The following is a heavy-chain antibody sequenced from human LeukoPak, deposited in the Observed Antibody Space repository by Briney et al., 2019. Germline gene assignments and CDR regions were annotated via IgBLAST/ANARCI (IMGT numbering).Heavy chain of an antibody. D-gene: IGHD3-10*01. V-gene: IGHV4-39*07. CDR1: GGSISSASYY. CDR2: IYYTGST. J-gene: IGHJ4*02. CDR3: ATRSRSVLLPDY. Sequence: SETLSLTCSVSGGSISSASYYWGWIRQPPGKALEWIASIYYTGSTYYNPSLKSRVTISVDTSKNQFSLKLSSVTAADTAVYYCATRSRSVLLPDYWGQGTLVTVSS.